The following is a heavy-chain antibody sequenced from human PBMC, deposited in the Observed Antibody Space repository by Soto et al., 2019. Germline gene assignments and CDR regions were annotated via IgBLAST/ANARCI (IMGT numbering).Heavy chain of an antibody. CDR1: GGSISSYY. CDR2: IYYSGST. V-gene: IGHV4-59*08. D-gene: IGHD6-13*01. CDR3: ARHTMGSWSSYYYYYYMDV. J-gene: IGHJ6*03. Sequence: SETLSLTCTVSGGSISSYYWSWIRQPPGKGLEWIGYIYYSGSTNYNPSLKSRVTISVDTSKNQFSLKLSSVTAADTAVYYCARHTMGSWSSYYYYYYMDVWGKGTTVTVS.